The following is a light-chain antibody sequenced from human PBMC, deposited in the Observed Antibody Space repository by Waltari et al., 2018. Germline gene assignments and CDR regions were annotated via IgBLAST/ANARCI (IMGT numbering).Light chain of an antibody. Sequence: EIVFTQSPGTLSLSPGERAILSCRASQSVGRTVAWYQQKPGQAPRLLIYGASNGATGIPDRFSGSGSGTDFSLTISRLEPEDFSVYYCQHYVRLPVTFGQGTRVEI. CDR1: QSVGRT. V-gene: IGKV3-20*01. J-gene: IGKJ1*01. CDR2: GAS. CDR3: QHYVRLPVT.